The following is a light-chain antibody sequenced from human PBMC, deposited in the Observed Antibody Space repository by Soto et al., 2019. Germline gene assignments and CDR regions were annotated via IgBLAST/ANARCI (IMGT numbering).Light chain of an antibody. CDR3: QQYNSYSGT. Sequence: DIQMTQSPSTLSASVGDRVTITCRASQSIGSWLAWYQQKPGKAPKLLIYDASSLESGVPSRFSGSGSGTEFTLTISSLQPDDFAPYYCQQYNSYSGTFGLGTKVEIK. CDR1: QSIGSW. V-gene: IGKV1-5*01. J-gene: IGKJ1*01. CDR2: DAS.